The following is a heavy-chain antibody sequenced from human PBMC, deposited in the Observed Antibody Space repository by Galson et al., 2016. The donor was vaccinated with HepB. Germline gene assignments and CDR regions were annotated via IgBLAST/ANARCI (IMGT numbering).Heavy chain of an antibody. CDR1: GFTFNTYA. V-gene: IGHV3-23*01. Sequence: SLRLSCAASGFTFNTYAMTWVRQAPGKGLECVATISGNGIGTAYAGSVKGRFTVSIDSSKKTLFLQMNSLRVDDTAVYYCAKDLRFSKTAHPQGLDVWGRGTTVTVSS. CDR3: AKDLRFSKTAHPQGLDV. D-gene: IGHD6-6*01. CDR2: ISGNGIGT. J-gene: IGHJ6*02.